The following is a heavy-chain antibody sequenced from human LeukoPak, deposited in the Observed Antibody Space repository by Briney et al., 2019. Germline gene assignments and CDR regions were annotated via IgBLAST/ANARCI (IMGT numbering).Heavy chain of an antibody. Sequence: GGSLSLSCTASGFTFSSYGMSWVRQAPGKGLEWVSAISSSGGSTYYADSVKGRLTISRDNSKNTLYLQMNSLRAEGTAVYYCAKGAWYNWNHYFDYWGQGTLVTVSS. CDR2: ISSSGGST. V-gene: IGHV3-23*01. CDR1: GFTFSSYG. J-gene: IGHJ4*02. D-gene: IGHD1-20*01. CDR3: AKGAWYNWNHYFDY.